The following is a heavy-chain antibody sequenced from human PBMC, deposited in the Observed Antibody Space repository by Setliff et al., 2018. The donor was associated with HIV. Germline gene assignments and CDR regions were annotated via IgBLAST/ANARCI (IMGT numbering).Heavy chain of an antibody. J-gene: IGHJ3*02. D-gene: IGHD1-1*01. CDR3: AKDDFTGAYSSVALDI. CDR2: ISASSDA. Sequence: ASVKVSCKASGYTFIDYFIHWVRQAPGQGLEWMGWISASSDATPAQKYQGRVTLTTDTSSSTAYMELRSLTSDDTAIYYCAKDDFTGAYSSVALDIWGQGTMVTVSS. V-gene: IGHV1-18*04. CDR1: GYTFIDYF.